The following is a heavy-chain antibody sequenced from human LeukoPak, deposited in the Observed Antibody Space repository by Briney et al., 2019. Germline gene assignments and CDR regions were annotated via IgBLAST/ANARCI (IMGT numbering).Heavy chain of an antibody. D-gene: IGHD3-16*01. V-gene: IGHV3-7*01. J-gene: IGHJ4*02. CDR2: IQQDGSEK. CDR3: ARGMMTLDY. Sequence: GGPLRLSCAASGFTFSSFWMNWVRQAPGKGLEWVANIQQDGSEKYYVDSVKGRFTISRDNAKNSLYLQMNSLRAEDTAVYYCARGMMTLDYWGQGTLVTVSS. CDR1: GFTFSSFW.